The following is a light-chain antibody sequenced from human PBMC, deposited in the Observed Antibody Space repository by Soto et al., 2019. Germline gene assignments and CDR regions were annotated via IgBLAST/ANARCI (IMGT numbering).Light chain of an antibody. CDR3: QRYGSSSPFT. V-gene: IGKV3-20*01. Sequence: EIVLTQSPATLSLSPGERATLSCRASQRVSSSYLACYQQKPGQAPRLLIYGASSRATGIPDRFSGSGSGTDFTLTISRLEPEDFAVYFCQRYGSSSPFTFGQGTKVEI. J-gene: IGKJ2*01. CDR2: GAS. CDR1: QRVSSSY.